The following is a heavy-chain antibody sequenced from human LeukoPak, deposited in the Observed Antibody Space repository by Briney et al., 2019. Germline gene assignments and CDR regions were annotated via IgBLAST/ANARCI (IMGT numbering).Heavy chain of an antibody. V-gene: IGHV5-51*01. D-gene: IGHD4-17*01. CDR3: ARSREYGDVDVFDI. J-gene: IGHJ3*02. Sequence: GESLQISCKGSRYSFTSYWIGWVRQVPGKGLEWMGIIYPGDPDTRYSPSFQGQVTISADKSISTAYLQWSSLKASDTAMYYCARSREYGDVDVFDIWGQGTMVTVSS. CDR2: IYPGDPDT. CDR1: RYSFTSYW.